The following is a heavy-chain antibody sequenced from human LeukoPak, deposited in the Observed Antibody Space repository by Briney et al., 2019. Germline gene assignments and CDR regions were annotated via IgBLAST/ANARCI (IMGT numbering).Heavy chain of an antibody. J-gene: IGHJ4*02. CDR3: AKDPAHDSSGYP. Sequence: GGSLRLSCAASGLTFSNYAMSWVRQAPGKGLEWVSAISGSGGSTYYAGSVKGRFTISRDNSKNTLYLQMNSLRAEDTAVYYCAKDPAHDSSGYPWGQGTLVTVSS. CDR2: ISGSGGST. D-gene: IGHD3-22*01. V-gene: IGHV3-23*01. CDR1: GLTFSNYA.